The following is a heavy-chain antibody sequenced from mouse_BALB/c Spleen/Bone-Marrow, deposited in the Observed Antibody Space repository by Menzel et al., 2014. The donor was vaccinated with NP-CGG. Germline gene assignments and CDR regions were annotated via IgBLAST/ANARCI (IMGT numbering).Heavy chain of an antibody. Sequence: EVQLQQSGAELVKPGASVELSCTASGFNIKDTYMHWVKQRPEQGLEWIGRIDPANGNTKYDPKFQGKATITADTSSNTAYLQLSSLTSEDTAVYYCARSNEHYAMDYWGQGTSVTVSS. CDR2: IDPANGNT. J-gene: IGHJ4*01. V-gene: IGHV14-3*02. CDR3: ARSNEHYAMDY. CDR1: GFNIKDTY.